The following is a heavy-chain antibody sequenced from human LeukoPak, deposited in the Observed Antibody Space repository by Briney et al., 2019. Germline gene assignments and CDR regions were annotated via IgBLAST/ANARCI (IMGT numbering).Heavy chain of an antibody. CDR2: IHHSGTT. V-gene: IGHV4-4*02. CDR3: ARAFLVGYSPEEYFFDY. D-gene: IGHD2-15*01. J-gene: IGHJ4*02. CDR1: GGSISSSNW. Sequence: PSETLSLTCTVSGGSISSSNWWGWVRQPPGKGLECIGEIHHSGTTNYNPSLKSRVTISVDKSKNEFSLKLNSVTAADTAVYYCARAFLVGYSPEEYFFDYWGQGTLVTVSS.